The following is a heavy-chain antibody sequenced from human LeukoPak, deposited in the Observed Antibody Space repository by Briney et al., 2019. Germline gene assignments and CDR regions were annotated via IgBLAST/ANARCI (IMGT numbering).Heavy chain of an antibody. D-gene: IGHD2-21*01. CDR1: GGSFSGYY. V-gene: IGHV4-34*01. J-gene: IGHJ6*02. CDR3: ARGARPVTGGFVVVNGMDV. Sequence: SETLSLTCAAYGGSFSGYYWSWIRQPPGKGLEWIGEINHSGSTKYNPSLKSRVTMLVDTSKNQFSLKLSSVTAADTAVYYCARGARPVTGGFVVVNGMDVWGQGTTVTVSS. CDR2: INHSGST.